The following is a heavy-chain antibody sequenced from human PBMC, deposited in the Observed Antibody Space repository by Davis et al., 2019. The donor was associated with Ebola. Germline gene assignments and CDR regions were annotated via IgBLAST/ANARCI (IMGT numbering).Heavy chain of an antibody. CDR1: GFTFSSYG. V-gene: IGHV3-30*03. CDR3: ARARLTAADLNWFDP. J-gene: IGHJ5*02. Sequence: GGSLRLSCAASGFTFSSYGMPWFRQAPGKGLEWVAVISYDGSNKYYADSVKGRFTISRDNSKNTLYLQMNSLRAEDAAVYYCARARLTAADLNWFDPWGQGTLVTVSS. CDR2: ISYDGSNK. D-gene: IGHD6-13*01.